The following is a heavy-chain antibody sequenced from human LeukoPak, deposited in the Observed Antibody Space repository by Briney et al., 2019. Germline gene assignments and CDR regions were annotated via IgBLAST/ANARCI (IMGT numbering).Heavy chain of an antibody. CDR2: IRSKANSYAT. D-gene: IGHD2-21*02. Sequence: GGSPRLSCAASGFTLSGSAMHWVRQASGKGLEWVGRIRSKANSYATAYAASVKGRFTISRDDSKNTAYLQMNSLKTEDTAVYYCTRIVGGDSYGALDYWGQGTLVTVSS. J-gene: IGHJ4*02. CDR3: TRIVGGDSYGALDY. CDR1: GFTLSGSA. V-gene: IGHV3-73*01.